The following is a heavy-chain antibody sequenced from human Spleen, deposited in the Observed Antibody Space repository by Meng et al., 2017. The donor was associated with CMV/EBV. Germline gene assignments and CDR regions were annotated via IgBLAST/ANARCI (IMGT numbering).Heavy chain of an antibody. CDR1: GFTFSTYW. V-gene: IGHV3-7*01. CDR2: INQDGTEK. J-gene: IGHJ5*02. CDR3: ARDVDDWFDP. Sequence: GGSLRLSCVASGFTFSTYWMTWVRQAPGAGLEWVADINQDGTEKYYVDSVKGRFTISRDNAKNSLYLQMNSLRAEDTAVYYCARDVDDWFDPWGQGTLVTVSS.